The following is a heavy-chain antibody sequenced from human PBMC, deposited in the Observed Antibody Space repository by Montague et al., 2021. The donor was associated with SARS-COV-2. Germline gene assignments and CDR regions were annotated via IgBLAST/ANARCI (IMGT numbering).Heavy chain of an antibody. CDR2: ISGSGGRT. J-gene: IGHJ4*02. V-gene: IGHV3-23*01. D-gene: IGHD6-13*01. Sequence: SLRLSCAASEFTFSSYAMSWVRQAPGKGLEWVSAISGSGGRTYYADSVKGRFTLSRDSSKNTLYLQMNSLRAEDTAVYYCAKAALGSSSYFDYWGQGTLVTVSS. CDR1: EFTFSSYA. CDR3: AKAALGSSSYFDY.